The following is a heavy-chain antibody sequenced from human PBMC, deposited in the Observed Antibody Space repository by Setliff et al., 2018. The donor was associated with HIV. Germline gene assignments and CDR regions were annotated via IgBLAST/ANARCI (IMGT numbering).Heavy chain of an antibody. CDR3: AKLLSRGHSGSFGDF. D-gene: IGHD5-12*01. Sequence: GGSLRLSCIASGFTFSKFWMRWVRQAPGKGLERVADIKQDGSETSYVDSVMGRFTISRDNRNDTLYLQMSGLRVEDTAVYYCAKLLSRGHSGSFGDFWGQGSLVTVS. CDR2: IKQDGSET. CDR1: GFTFSKFW. J-gene: IGHJ4*02. V-gene: IGHV3-7*03.